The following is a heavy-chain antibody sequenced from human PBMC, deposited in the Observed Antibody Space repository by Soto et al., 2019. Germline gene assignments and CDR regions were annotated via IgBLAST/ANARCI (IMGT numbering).Heavy chain of an antibody. D-gene: IGHD3-3*01. CDR2: ISYDGSNK. J-gene: IGHJ4*02. CDR1: GFTFSSYG. Sequence: PVGSLRLSCAASGFTFSSYGMHWVRQAPGKGLEWVAVISYDGSNKYYADSVKGRFTISRDNSKNTLYLQMNSLRAEDTAVYYCAKAMRGSLFGVVSPFDYWGQGTLVTVSS. CDR3: AKAMRGSLFGVVSPFDY. V-gene: IGHV3-30*18.